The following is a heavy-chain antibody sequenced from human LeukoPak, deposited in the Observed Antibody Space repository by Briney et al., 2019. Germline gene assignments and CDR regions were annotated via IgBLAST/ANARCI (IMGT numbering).Heavy chain of an antibody. Sequence: GGPLRLSCAASGFTSSTYWMHWVRKAPGKGLVGVSRINSDGSRTTYADSVKGLFTISRDNAKNTLYLQMNSLRTEDTAVYYCARPETQYSSGLDGFDIWGQGTMVTVSS. J-gene: IGHJ3*02. CDR2: INSDGSRT. CDR3: ARPETQYSSGLDGFDI. D-gene: IGHD6-19*01. CDR1: GFTSSTYW. V-gene: IGHV3-74*01.